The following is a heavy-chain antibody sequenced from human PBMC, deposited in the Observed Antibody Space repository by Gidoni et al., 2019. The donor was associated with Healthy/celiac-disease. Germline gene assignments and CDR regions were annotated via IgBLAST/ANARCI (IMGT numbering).Heavy chain of an antibody. J-gene: IGHJ3*02. CDR2: SSGSGGST. CDR1: GFTFSSYD. Sequence: EVQLLEPGGGLVQPGGSLRLSCAASGFTFSSYDMSWVRQAPGKGLEWVSASSGSGGSTYNADSEKGRFTISRDNSKNSLYLQMNSLRAEDTAVYYCAKTLRVVTVSDAFDIWGQGTMVTVSS. D-gene: IGHD2-21*02. V-gene: IGHV3-23*01. CDR3: AKTLRVVTVSDAFDI.